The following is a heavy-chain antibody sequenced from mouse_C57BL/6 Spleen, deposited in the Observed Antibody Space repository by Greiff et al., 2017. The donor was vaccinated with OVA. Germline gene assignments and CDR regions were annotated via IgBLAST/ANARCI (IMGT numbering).Heavy chain of an antibody. CDR3: ARKGLLRSYYAMDY. Sequence: VQLQQSGPELVKPGASVKISCKASGYTFTDYYMNWVKQSHGKSLEWIGDINPNNGGTSYNQKFKGKATLTVDKSSSTAYMELRSLTSEDSAVYYGARKGLLRSYYAMDYWGQGTSVTVSS. V-gene: IGHV1-26*01. CDR2: INPNNGGT. D-gene: IGHD1-1*01. J-gene: IGHJ4*01. CDR1: GYTFTDYY.